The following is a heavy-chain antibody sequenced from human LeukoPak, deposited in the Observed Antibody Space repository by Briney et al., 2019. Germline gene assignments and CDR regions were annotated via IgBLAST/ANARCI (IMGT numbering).Heavy chain of an antibody. J-gene: IGHJ4*02. Sequence: PSETLSLTCTVSGGSISSYYWSWIRQPPGKGLEWIGYIYYSGSTNYNPSLKSRVTISVDTSKNQFSLKLSSVTAADTAVYYCARGVSVGLSGYGICNYWGQGTLVTVSS. CDR1: GGSISSYY. CDR2: IYYSGST. CDR3: ARGVSVGLSGYGICNY. V-gene: IGHV4-59*12. D-gene: IGHD3-22*01.